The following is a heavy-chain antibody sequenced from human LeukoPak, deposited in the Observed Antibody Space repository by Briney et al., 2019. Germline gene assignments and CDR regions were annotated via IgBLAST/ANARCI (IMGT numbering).Heavy chain of an antibody. CDR3: ARDISSWYGFHNWFDP. CDR2: IKQDGSEK. D-gene: IGHD6-13*01. J-gene: IGHJ5*02. Sequence: GGSLRLSCGASGFTFSSYWMSWVRQAPGKGLEWVANIKQDGSEKYYVDSVKGRFTISRDNAKNSLYLQMNSLRAEDTAVYYCARDISSWYGFHNWFDPWGQGTLVTVSS. V-gene: IGHV3-7*01. CDR1: GFTFSSYW.